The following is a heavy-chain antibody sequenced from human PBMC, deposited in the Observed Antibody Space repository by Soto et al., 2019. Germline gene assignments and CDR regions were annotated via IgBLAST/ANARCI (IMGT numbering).Heavy chain of an antibody. CDR2: IIPIFGTA. V-gene: IGHV1-69*01. D-gene: IGHD6-6*01. CDR1: GGTFSSYA. CDR3: ARDRGNSSSSDWYFDL. Sequence: QVQLVQSGAEVKKPGSSVKVSCKASGGTFSSYAISWVRQAPGQELEWMGGIIPIFGTANYGQKFQGRVRITADESTSTAYMELSSLRSEDTAVYYCARDRGNSSSSDWYFDLWGRGTLVTVSS. J-gene: IGHJ2*01.